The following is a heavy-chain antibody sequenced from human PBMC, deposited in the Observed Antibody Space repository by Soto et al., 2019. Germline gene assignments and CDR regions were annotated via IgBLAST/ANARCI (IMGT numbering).Heavy chain of an antibody. CDR2: ISADNGDT. CDR1: GYTFTSYG. Sequence: ASVKVSCTASGYTFTSYGISWVRQAPGQGLEWMGWISADNGDTNYAQKFQGRVTITADESTSTAYMELSSLRSEDTAVYYCARDWMYSSGWYLDYWGQGTLVTVSS. V-gene: IGHV1-18*01. J-gene: IGHJ4*02. D-gene: IGHD6-19*01. CDR3: ARDWMYSSGWYLDY.